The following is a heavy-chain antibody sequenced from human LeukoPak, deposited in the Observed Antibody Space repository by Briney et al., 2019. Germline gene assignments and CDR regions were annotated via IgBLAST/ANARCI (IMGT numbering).Heavy chain of an antibody. CDR2: IYPGDSDT. Sequence: GESLKISCKGSGYSFTSYWNGWVRQMPGKGLEWMGIIYPGDSDTRYSPSFQGQVTISADKSISTAYLQWSSLKASDTAMYYCARVYCSGGSCYPYDAFDIWGQGTMVTVSS. D-gene: IGHD2-15*01. V-gene: IGHV5-51*01. CDR3: ARVYCSGGSCYPYDAFDI. CDR1: GYSFTSYW. J-gene: IGHJ3*02.